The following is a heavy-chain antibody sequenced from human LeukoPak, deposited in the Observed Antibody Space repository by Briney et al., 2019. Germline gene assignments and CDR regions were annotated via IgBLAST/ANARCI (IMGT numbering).Heavy chain of an antibody. CDR3: ARAGGYSGYDPGIEFDY. V-gene: IGHV4-61*02. Sequence: SETLSLTCTVSGGSLSSSSYYWSWIRQPAGKGLEWIGRIYTSGSTNYNPSLKSRVTISVDTSKNQFSLKLSSVTAADTAVYYCARAGGYSGYDPGIEFDYWGQGTLVTVSS. D-gene: IGHD5-12*01. CDR2: IYTSGST. CDR1: GGSLSSSSYY. J-gene: IGHJ4*02.